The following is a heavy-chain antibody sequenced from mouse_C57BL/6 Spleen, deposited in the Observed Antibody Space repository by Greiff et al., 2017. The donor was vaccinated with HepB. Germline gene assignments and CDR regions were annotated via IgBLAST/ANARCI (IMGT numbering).Heavy chain of an antibody. CDR1: GFSLTSYG. D-gene: IGHD1-1*01. Sequence: VHLVESGPGLVQPSQSLSITCTVSGFSLTSYGVHWVRQSPGKGLEWLGVIWSGGSTDYNAAFISRLSISKDNSKSQVFFKMNSLQADDTAIYYCARNYYGSSGHAMDYWGQGTSVTVSS. V-gene: IGHV2-2*01. CDR2: IWSGGST. J-gene: IGHJ4*01. CDR3: ARNYYGSSGHAMDY.